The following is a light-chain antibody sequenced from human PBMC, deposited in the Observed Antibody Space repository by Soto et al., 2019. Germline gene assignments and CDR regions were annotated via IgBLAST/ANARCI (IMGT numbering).Light chain of an antibody. Sequence: DIVMTQSPESLAVSLGERATINCKSSQSVLYSSNNKNYLTWYQQKPGQPPKLLIYWASTRESGVPDRFSGSGSGTDFTLTISNLQAEDVAIYYCQQYYNTPLTFGGGTKVDNK. CDR1: QSVLYSSNNKNY. J-gene: IGKJ4*01. V-gene: IGKV4-1*01. CDR2: WAS. CDR3: QQYYNTPLT.